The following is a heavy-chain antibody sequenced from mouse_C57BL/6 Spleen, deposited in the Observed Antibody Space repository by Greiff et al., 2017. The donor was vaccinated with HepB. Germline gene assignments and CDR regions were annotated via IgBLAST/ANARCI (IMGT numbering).Heavy chain of an antibody. D-gene: IGHD1-1*01. CDR2: IDPENGDT. J-gene: IGHJ4*01. CDR3: TVTTVVGNYAMDY. V-gene: IGHV14-4*01. CDR1: GFNIKDDY. Sequence: VQLQQSGAELVRPGASVKLSCTASGFNIKDDYMHWVKQRPEQGLEWIGWIDPENGDTEYASKFQGKATIKADTSSNTAYLQLSSLTSEDTAVYYCTVTTVVGNYAMDYWGQGTSVTVSS.